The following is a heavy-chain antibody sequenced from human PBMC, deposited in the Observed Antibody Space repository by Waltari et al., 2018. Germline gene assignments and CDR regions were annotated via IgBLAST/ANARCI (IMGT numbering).Heavy chain of an antibody. Sequence: EVQLLESGGGLVQPGGSLRLSCAASGFTFSSYAMSWVRQAPGKGLEWIAEIYHDGNANYNPSLRSRVTISVDTSRNQVSLNLTSVTAADTAVYYCARLLIESSGLGWYSFDYWGQGIPVIVS. CDR3: ARLLIESSGLGWYSFDY. CDR1: GFTFSSYA. V-gene: IGHV3-23*02. CDR2: IYHDGNA. J-gene: IGHJ4*02. D-gene: IGHD6-19*01.